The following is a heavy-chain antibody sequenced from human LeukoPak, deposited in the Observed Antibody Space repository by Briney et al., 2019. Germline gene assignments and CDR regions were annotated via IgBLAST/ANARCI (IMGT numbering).Heavy chain of an antibody. V-gene: IGHV3-21*01. Sequence: GGSLRLSCAAPGFTFSSYSMNWVRQAPGKGLEWVSSISSSSGYLYYADSVKGRFTISRDNAKKSLYLQMNSLKAEDTAVYYWARDNHEHCSRGRCTWFDDWSEGSLVTVS. CDR1: GFTFSSYS. CDR3: ARDNHEHCSRGRCTWFDD. D-gene: IGHD2-15*01. CDR2: ISSSSGYL. J-gene: IGHJ4*02.